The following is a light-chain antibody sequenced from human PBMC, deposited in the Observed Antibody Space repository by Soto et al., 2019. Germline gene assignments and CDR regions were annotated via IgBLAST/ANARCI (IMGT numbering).Light chain of an antibody. V-gene: IGKV1-27*01. CDR1: QGISSY. CDR2: SAS. J-gene: IGKJ4*01. Sequence: DIQMTQSPSSLSASVGDRVTITCRASQGISSYLAWYRQKPGKVPEVLIYSASALQSGVPSRFSGSGSGTDFTLTISSLQPEDVATYYCQNYGSAPLAFGGGTKVEIK. CDR3: QNYGSAPLA.